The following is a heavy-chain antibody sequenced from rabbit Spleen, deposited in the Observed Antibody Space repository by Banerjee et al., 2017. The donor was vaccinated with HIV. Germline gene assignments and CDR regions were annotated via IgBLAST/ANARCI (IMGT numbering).Heavy chain of an antibody. J-gene: IGHJ4*01. CDR2: IYAGSSGST. V-gene: IGHV1S45*01. Sequence: QEQLEESGGDLVKPEGSLTLTCTASGFSFSSSYWICWVRQAPGKGLEWIACIYAGSSGSTYYASWAKGRFTISKTSSTTMTLRMTSLSAADTATYFCARDLAGYVGFGYISYLDLWGPGTLVTVS. D-gene: IGHD4-2*01. CDR3: ARDLAGYVGFGYISYLDL. CDR1: GFSFSSSYW.